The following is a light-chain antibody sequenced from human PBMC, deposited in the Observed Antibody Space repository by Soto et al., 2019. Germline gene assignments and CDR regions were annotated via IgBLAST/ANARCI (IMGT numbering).Light chain of an antibody. CDR2: DVT. CDR1: SSDVGGYDF. J-gene: IGLJ3*02. Sequence: QSALAQPRSVSGSPGQSVTLSCTGTSSDVGGYDFVSWYQQYPGKAPKLIIFDVTERTSGVPDRFSGSKSGNSASLTISGPQAEDEADYYCSSYAGSYILGVFGGGTKVTVL. CDR3: SSYAGSYILGV. V-gene: IGLV2-11*01.